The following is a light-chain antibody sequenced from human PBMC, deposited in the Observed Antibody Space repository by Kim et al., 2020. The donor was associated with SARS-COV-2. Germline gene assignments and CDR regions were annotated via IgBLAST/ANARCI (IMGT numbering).Light chain of an antibody. CDR2: DVS. CDR3: SAFRNWNTL. V-gene: IGLV2-14*03. J-gene: IGLJ2*01. CDR1: SSDVGDYNY. Sequence: QSALTQPASVSGSPGQSITISCTGTSSDVGDYNYVSWYQQHPGKAPKLMIYDVSHRPSGVSNRFSGSKSGNTASLTISGLQAEDEADYYCSAFRNWNTLVGGGTKLTV.